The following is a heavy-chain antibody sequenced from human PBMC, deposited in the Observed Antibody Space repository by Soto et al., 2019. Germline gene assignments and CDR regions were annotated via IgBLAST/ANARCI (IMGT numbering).Heavy chain of an antibody. Sequence: PGGSLRLSCAASGFTFSDYYMSWIRQAPGKGLEWVSYISSSGSTIYYADSVKGRFTISRDNAKNSLYLQMNSLRAEDTAVYYCARSPTIFGVVIHAPGWFDPWGQGTLVTVSS. CDR3: ARSPTIFGVVIHAPGWFDP. CDR1: GFTFSDYY. J-gene: IGHJ5*02. CDR2: ISSSGSTI. V-gene: IGHV3-11*01. D-gene: IGHD3-3*01.